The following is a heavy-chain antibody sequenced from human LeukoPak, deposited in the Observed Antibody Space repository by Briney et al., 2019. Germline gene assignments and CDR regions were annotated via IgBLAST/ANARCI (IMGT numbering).Heavy chain of an antibody. J-gene: IGHJ4*02. Sequence: GGSLRLSCAASGFTFSSYSMNWVRQAPGKGLEWVSSISSSSSYIYYADSVKGRFTISRDNAKNSLYLQMNSLRAEDTAVYYCARVSKGTYYDFWSGYYTGFYNDYWGQGTLVTVSS. V-gene: IGHV3-21*04. CDR3: ARVSKGTYYDFWSGYYTGFYNDY. CDR2: ISSSSSYI. D-gene: IGHD3-3*01. CDR1: GFTFSSYS.